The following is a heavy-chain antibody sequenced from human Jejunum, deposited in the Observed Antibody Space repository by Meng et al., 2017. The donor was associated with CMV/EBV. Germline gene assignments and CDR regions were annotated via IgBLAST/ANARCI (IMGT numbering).Heavy chain of an antibody. Sequence: GASVNSGSYYWSWIRQPPGKGLEWIGYIYYSGNTNYNPSLKSRVAISADPPRHQISLKLSSVTAADTAVYYCARGAPYYGDYVTHWGPGALVTVSS. CDR2: IYYSGNT. D-gene: IGHD2-21*01. CDR1: GASVNSGSYY. J-gene: IGHJ4*02. V-gene: IGHV4-61*01. CDR3: ARGAPYYGDYVTH.